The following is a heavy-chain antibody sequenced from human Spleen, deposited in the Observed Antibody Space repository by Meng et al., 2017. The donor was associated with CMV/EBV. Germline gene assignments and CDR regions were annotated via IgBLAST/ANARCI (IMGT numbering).Heavy chain of an antibody. V-gene: IGHV3-30*03. Sequence: TSSSYYWGWIRQPPGKGLEWVAVISYDGSNKYYADSVKGRFTISRDNSKNTLYLQMNSLRAEDTAVYHCAREIAAGFDYWGQGTLVTVSS. J-gene: IGHJ4*02. CDR2: ISYDGSNK. D-gene: IGHD6-13*01. CDR3: AREIAAGFDY. CDR1: TSSSYY.